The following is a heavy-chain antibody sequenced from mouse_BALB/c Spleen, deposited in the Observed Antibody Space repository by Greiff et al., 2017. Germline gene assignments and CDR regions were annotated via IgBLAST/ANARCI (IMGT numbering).Heavy chain of an antibody. Sequence: DVKLVESGGGLVKPGGSLKLSCAASGFAFSSYDMSWVRQTPEKRLEWVAYISSGGGSTYYPDTVKGRFTISRDNAKNTLYLQMSSLKSEDTAMYYCARGNPYAMDYWGQGTSVTVSS. D-gene: IGHD2-1*01. V-gene: IGHV5-12-1*01. CDR2: ISSGGGST. CDR1: GFAFSSYD. J-gene: IGHJ4*01. CDR3: ARGNPYAMDY.